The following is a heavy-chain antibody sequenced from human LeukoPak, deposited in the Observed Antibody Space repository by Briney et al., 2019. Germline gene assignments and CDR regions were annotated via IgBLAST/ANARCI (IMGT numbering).Heavy chain of an antibody. CDR1: GGSISSSSYY. CDR3: ARIGHRRAIFGGDKYYFDY. V-gene: IGHV4-39*07. CDR2: IYYSGST. D-gene: IGHD3-3*01. J-gene: IGHJ4*02. Sequence: KPSETLSLTCTVSGGSISSSSYYWGWIRQPPGKGLEWIGSIYYSGSTYYNPSLKSRVTISVDTSKNQFSLKLSSVTAADTAVYYCARIGHRRAIFGGDKYYFDYWGQGTLVTVSS.